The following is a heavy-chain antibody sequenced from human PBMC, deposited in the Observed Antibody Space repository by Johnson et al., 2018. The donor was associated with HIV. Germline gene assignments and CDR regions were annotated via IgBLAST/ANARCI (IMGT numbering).Heavy chain of an antibody. Sequence: VQLVESGGGLIQPGGSLRLSCAAYGFTVSSNYMGWVRQAPGKGLEWVSALYSGGSTYYTDSAKGRFTISRDNSKNTLYLQMNSLRAEDTAVYYCARGEDGVDAFDIWGQGTMVTVSS. V-gene: IGHV3-66*03. J-gene: IGHJ3*02. D-gene: IGHD4-17*01. CDR2: LYSGGST. CDR1: GFTVSSNY. CDR3: ARGEDGVDAFDI.